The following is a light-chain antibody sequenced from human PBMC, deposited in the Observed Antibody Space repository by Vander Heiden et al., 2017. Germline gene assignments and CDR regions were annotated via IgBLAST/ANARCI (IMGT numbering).Light chain of an antibody. J-gene: IGKJ3*01. Sequence: EIVMTQSPATLSVSPGERATLSCRASQSVSSNLAWYQQKPGQAPRLLIYGASTRATGIPARFSGSGSGTDFTLTISSLQSEDFAAYYCQQYNTWPLTFGPGTKVEIK. V-gene: IGKV3-15*01. CDR3: QQYNTWPLT. CDR1: QSVSSN. CDR2: GAS.